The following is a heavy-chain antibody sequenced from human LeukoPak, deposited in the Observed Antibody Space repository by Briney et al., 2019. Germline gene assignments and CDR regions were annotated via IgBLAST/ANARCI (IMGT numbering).Heavy chain of an antibody. Sequence: PGRSLRLSCAASGFTFSSYGMHWVRQAPGKGLEWVAVISYDGSGKNYADSVKGRFTISRDNSNNRVYLQMNSLRAEDTAVYYCAKVPRYCSSTSCPDFDYWGQGTLVTVSS. J-gene: IGHJ4*02. CDR2: ISYDGSGK. D-gene: IGHD2-2*01. CDR3: AKVPRYCSSTSCPDFDY. V-gene: IGHV3-30*18. CDR1: GFTFSSYG.